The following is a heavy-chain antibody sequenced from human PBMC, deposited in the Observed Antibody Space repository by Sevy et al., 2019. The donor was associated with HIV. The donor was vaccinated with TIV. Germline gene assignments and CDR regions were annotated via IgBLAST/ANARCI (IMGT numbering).Heavy chain of an antibody. Sequence: ASVKVSCKASGGTFSSYAISWVRQAPGQGLEWMGGIIPIFGTANYAQKFQGRVTITADKSTRTAYMELSSLRSEDTAVYYCARHNYYGSGSYSGWFDPWGQGTLVTVSS. V-gene: IGHV1-69*06. CDR2: IIPIFGTA. J-gene: IGHJ5*02. CDR3: ARHNYYGSGSYSGWFDP. D-gene: IGHD3-10*01. CDR1: GGTFSSYA.